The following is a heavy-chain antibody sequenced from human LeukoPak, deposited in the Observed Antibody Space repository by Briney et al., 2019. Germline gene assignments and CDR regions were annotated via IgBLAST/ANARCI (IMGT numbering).Heavy chain of an antibody. V-gene: IGHV1-69*04. Sequence: GASVKVSCKASGGTFSSYAISWVRQAPGQGLEWMGRIIPILGIANYAQKFQGRVTITADKSTSTAYMELSSLRSEDTAAYYCAREGVWAVVVTRGAFDIWGQGTMVTVSS. D-gene: IGHD2-21*02. J-gene: IGHJ3*02. CDR1: GGTFSSYA. CDR3: AREGVWAVVVTRGAFDI. CDR2: IIPILGIA.